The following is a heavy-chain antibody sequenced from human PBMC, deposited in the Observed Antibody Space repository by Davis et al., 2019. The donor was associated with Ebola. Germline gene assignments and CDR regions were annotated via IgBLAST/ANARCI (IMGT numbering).Heavy chain of an antibody. V-gene: IGHV5-51*01. CDR2: IYPGDSDT. D-gene: IGHD5-18*01. Sequence: GESLKISCKGSGYSFTSYWIGWVRQMPGKGLEWMGIIYPGDSDTRYSPSFQGQVTISADKSISTAYLQWSSLKASDTAMYYCARVSGYSYGYYYFDYWGQGTLVTVS. CDR1: GYSFTSYW. CDR3: ARVSGYSYGYYYFDY. J-gene: IGHJ4*02.